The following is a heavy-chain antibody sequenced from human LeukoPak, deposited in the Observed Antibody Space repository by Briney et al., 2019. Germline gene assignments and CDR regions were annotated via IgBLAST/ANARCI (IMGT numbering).Heavy chain of an antibody. CDR2: MSDSGQT. CDR1: GVSMTNDR. J-gene: IGHJ4*02. CDR3: ARITGYFDSGGSYYWGFFDY. Sequence: SETLSLTCTVSGVSMTNDRWTWIRQAPGKGLEWIGYMSDSGQTNYNPSLRSRATVSVDTSKSQCSLRLTSVTSADTAVYYCARITGYFDSGGSYYWGFFDYWGQGSLVTVSS. V-gene: IGHV4-59*01. D-gene: IGHD3-22*01.